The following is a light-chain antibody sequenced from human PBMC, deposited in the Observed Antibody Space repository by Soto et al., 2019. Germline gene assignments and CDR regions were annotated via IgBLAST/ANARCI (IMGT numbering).Light chain of an antibody. V-gene: IGLV2-23*01. J-gene: IGLJ1*01. CDR3: CSYADSDTHDYV. CDR1: SSDVGSYKF. Sequence: QSVLTQPASVSGSPGQSITISCTGISSDVGSYKFVSWYQHHPGKAPKLMIFEGDKRPSGVSDRFSASKSGTTASLTISGLQPEDEAVYYCCSYADSDTHDYVFGTGTKVTVL. CDR2: EGD.